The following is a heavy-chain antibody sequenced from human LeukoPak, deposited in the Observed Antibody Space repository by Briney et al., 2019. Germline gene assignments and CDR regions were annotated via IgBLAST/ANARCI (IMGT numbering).Heavy chain of an antibody. CDR2: IYTSGST. CDR3: ARHYGTRSYYYMDV. D-gene: IGHD1-7*01. Sequence: SETLSLTCSVWGSSISSYYWSWIRHPTGKRLEGIGYIYTSGSTNYNPSLKSRVTISVDTSKNQFSLKLSSVTAADTAVYYCARHYGTRSYYYMDVWGKGTTVTVSS. J-gene: IGHJ6*03. V-gene: IGHV4-4*09. CDR1: GSSISSYY.